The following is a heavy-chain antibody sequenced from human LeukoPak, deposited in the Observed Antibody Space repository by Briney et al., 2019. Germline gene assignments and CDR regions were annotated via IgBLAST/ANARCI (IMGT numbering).Heavy chain of an antibody. CDR2: IIPILGIA. Sequence: SVKVSCKASGGTFSSYAISWMRQAPGQGLEWMGRIIPILGIANYAQKFQGRVTITADKSTSTAYMELSSLRSEDTAVYYCARGYCSSTSCYQIDYWGQGTLVTVSS. CDR3: ARGYCSSTSCYQIDY. D-gene: IGHD2-2*01. CDR1: GGTFSSYA. V-gene: IGHV1-69*04. J-gene: IGHJ4*02.